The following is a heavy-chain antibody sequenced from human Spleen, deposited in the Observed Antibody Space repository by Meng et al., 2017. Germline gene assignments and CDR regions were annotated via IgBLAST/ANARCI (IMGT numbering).Heavy chain of an antibody. CDR2: IIPILGIA. CDR1: GYTFTSYD. D-gene: IGHD6-13*01. J-gene: IGHJ4*02. Sequence: QVQLVQSGAEVKKPGASVKVSCKASGYTFTSYDINWVRQATGQGLEWMGGIIPILGIANYAQKFQGRVTITADKSTSTAYMELSSLRSEDTAVYYCAREPAGGSADYWGQGTLVTVSS. CDR3: AREPAGGSADY. V-gene: IGHV1-69*10.